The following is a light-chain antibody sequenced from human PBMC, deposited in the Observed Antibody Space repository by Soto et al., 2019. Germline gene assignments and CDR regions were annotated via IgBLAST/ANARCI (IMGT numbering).Light chain of an antibody. Sequence: EVGLTQSPRTLSLSPGERATLSCRASQSVSSSYLAWYQQKPGQAPRLLIYGTSSRATGIPDRFSGSGSGTDFTLTISRLEPEDFAVYYCQQYGSSSWTFGQGTKVDIK. CDR2: GTS. J-gene: IGKJ1*01. CDR3: QQYGSSSWT. CDR1: QSVSSSY. V-gene: IGKV3-20*01.